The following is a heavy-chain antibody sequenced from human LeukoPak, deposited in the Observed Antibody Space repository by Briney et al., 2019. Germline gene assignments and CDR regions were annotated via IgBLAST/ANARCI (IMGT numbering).Heavy chain of an antibody. CDR3: ARGRYTNSSVYSYDAFDI. V-gene: IGHV5-51*01. Sequence: GESLKISCKVSGYTSSSYWIAWVRQMPGKGLECMGIIYPGDSDTRYSPSFQGQVTISADKSINTAYLQWSTMKASDSAMYYCARGRYTNSSVYSYDAFDIWGQGTMVTVSS. CDR1: GYTSSSYW. D-gene: IGHD6-19*01. CDR2: IYPGDSDT. J-gene: IGHJ3*02.